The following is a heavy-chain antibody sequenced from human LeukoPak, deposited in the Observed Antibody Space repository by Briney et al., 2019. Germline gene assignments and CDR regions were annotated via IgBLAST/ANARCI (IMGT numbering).Heavy chain of an antibody. V-gene: IGHV3-21*01. CDR2: ISSSSSYI. Sequence: GGSLRLSCAASGFTFSSYSMNWVRQAPGKGLEWVSSISSSSSYIYYADSVKGRFTISRDNAKNSLYLQMNSLRAEDTAVYHCARDLYDSSGEFDYWGQGTLVTVSS. D-gene: IGHD3-22*01. J-gene: IGHJ4*02. CDR1: GFTFSSYS. CDR3: ARDLYDSSGEFDY.